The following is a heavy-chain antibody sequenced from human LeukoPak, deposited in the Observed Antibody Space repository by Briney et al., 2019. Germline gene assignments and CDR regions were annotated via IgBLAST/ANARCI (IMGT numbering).Heavy chain of an antibody. V-gene: IGHV3-7*01. D-gene: IGHD1-26*01. Sequence: GGSLRLSCAAPGFTFSFYSMNWVRQAPGKGLEWVANIKQDGSEKYYVDSVKGRFTISRDNGKNSLYLQMNSLRAEDTAVYYCARALKGLRRIGGTTTFEYYYYMDVWGKGTTVTISS. CDR1: GFTFSFYS. CDR3: ARALKGLRRIGGTTTFEYYYYMDV. CDR2: IKQDGSEK. J-gene: IGHJ6*03.